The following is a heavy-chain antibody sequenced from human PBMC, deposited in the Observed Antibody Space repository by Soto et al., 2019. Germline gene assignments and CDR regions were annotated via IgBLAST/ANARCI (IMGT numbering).Heavy chain of an antibody. Sequence: PSETLSLTCTVSGGSISSGSYYWGWIRQPPGKGLEWIGSIYYSGGTYYNPSLKSRVTISVDTSKNQFSLKLSSVTAADTAVYYCARRELTEGMDVWGQGTRVTVSS. CDR2: IYYSGGT. CDR3: ARRELTEGMDV. V-gene: IGHV4-39*01. J-gene: IGHJ6*02. CDR1: GGSISSGSYY. D-gene: IGHD1-7*01.